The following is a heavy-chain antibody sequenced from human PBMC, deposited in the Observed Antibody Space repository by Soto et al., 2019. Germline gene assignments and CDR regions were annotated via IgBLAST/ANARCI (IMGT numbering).Heavy chain of an antibody. J-gene: IGHJ4*02. CDR3: AREVTGTTFDY. D-gene: IGHD1-20*01. CDR2: IYYSGST. CDR1: GGSISSGGYY. Sequence: QVQLQESGPGLVKPSQTLSLTCTVSGGSISSGGYYWSWIRQHPGKGLEWIGYIYYSGSTYYNPSLTSLVTISVDTSKNQFSLKLSSVTAADTAVYYCAREVTGTTFDYWGQGTLVTVSS. V-gene: IGHV4-31*01.